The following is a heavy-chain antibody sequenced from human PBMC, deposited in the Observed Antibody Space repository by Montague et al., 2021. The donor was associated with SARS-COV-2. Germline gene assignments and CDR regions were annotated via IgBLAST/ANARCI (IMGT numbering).Heavy chain of an antibody. J-gene: IGHJ4*02. CDR2: ISWNSGSI. D-gene: IGHD3-10*01. CDR3: AKDGLIRGVNYFDY. Sequence: SLRLSCAASGFTFDDYAMYWVRQAPGKGLERVSGISWNSGSIGYADSVKGRFTISRDNAENSLYLQMNSLRAEDTALYYCAKDGLIRGVNYFDYWGQGTLVTVSS. CDR1: GFTFDDYA. V-gene: IGHV3-9*01.